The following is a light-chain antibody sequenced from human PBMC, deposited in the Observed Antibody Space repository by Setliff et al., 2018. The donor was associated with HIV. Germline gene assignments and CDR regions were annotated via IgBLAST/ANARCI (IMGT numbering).Light chain of an antibody. CDR3: QQRTNWPGT. V-gene: IGKV3-11*01. Sequence: EVVLTQSPATLSLSPGESATLSCRASQSVSKYLAWYQQKPGQAPRLLIYDASNRASGIPARFSGSGSGTDFTLTISSLEPEDFAVYYCQQRTNWPGTFGGGTKVDIK. J-gene: IGKJ4*01. CDR1: QSVSKY. CDR2: DAS.